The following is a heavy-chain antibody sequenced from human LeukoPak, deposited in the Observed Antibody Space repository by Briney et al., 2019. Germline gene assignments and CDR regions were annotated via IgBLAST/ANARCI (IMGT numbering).Heavy chain of an antibody. D-gene: IGHD6-13*01. V-gene: IGHV4-38-2*02. CDR1: GYSISSGYY. Sequence: SETLSLTCTVSGYSISSGYYWGWIRQPPGKGLEWIGNIYHSGSTYYNPSLKSRVTISVDTSKNQFSLKLSSVPAADTAVYYCARVLAAAGNNWFDPWGQGTLVTVSS. CDR2: IYHSGST. CDR3: ARVLAAAGNNWFDP. J-gene: IGHJ5*02.